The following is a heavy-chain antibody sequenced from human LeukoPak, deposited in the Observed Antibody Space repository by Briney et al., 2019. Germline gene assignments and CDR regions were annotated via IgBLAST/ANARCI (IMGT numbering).Heavy chain of an antibody. CDR2: INPNSGGT. D-gene: IGHD1-1*01. V-gene: IGHV1-2*02. J-gene: IGHJ5*02. CDR3: ARGLYNWNDFLSP. CDR1: GYTFTGYY. Sequence: ASVKVSCKASGYTFTGYYMHWVRQAPGQGLEWMGWINPNSGGTNYAQKFQGRFTMTRDTSISTAYMELSRLRSDDTAVYYCARGLYNWNDFLSPWGQGTLVTVSS.